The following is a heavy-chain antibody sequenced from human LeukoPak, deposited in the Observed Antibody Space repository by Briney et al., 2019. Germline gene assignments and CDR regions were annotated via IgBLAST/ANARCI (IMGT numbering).Heavy chain of an antibody. Sequence: ASVKVSCKASGYTFTSYYKHWVRQAPGQGLEWMGIINPSGGSTSYAQKFQGRVTMTRDTSTSTVYMELSSLRSEDTAVYYCASHSGLYGGYVDYWGQGTLVTVSS. J-gene: IGHJ4*02. CDR3: ASHSGLYGGYVDY. V-gene: IGHV1-46*01. CDR1: GYTFTSYY. CDR2: INPSGGST. D-gene: IGHD3-16*01.